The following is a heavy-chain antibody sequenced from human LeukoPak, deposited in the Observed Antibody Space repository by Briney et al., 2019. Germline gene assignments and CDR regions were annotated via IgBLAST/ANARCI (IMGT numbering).Heavy chain of an antibody. J-gene: IGHJ5*02. V-gene: IGHV3-7*01. CDR1: GFTFSSSW. CDR2: INPDGSKE. CDR3: AKGGYCSGGSCFDWFDP. Sequence: GGSLRLSCAASGFTFSSSWMSWVRQAPEKGLEWVAKINPDGSKESYVDSVKGRFTISRDNAKGSLYLEMNSLRADDTGVYYCAKGGYCSGGSCFDWFDPWGQGTLVTVSS. D-gene: IGHD2-15*01.